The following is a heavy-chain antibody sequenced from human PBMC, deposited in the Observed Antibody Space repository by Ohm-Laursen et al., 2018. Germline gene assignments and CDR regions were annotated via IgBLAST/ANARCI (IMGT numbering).Heavy chain of an antibody. CDR1: GFTFSDYY. Sequence: SLRLSCAASGFTFSDYYMSWIRQAPGKGLEWVSYISSSGSTIYYADSVKGRFTISRDNAKNSLYLQMNSLRAEDTAVYYCARERATVKHYYYGMDVWGQGTTVTVSS. V-gene: IGHV3-11*01. J-gene: IGHJ6*02. CDR2: ISSSGSTI. CDR3: ARERATVKHYYYGMDV. D-gene: IGHD4-17*01.